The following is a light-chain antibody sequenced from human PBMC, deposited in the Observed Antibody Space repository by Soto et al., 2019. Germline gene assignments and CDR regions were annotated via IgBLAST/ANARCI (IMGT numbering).Light chain of an antibody. CDR2: ENN. Sequence: QSVLTQPPSVSAAPGQKVTISCSGSSSNIGNSFVSWYLQRPGTAPKLLIHENNKRPSGIPDRFSGTKSGTSATLGITGLQTGDEADYYCAAWDSSLSAGVFGGGTKVTV. CDR3: AAWDSSLSAGV. CDR1: SSNIGNSF. J-gene: IGLJ3*02. V-gene: IGLV1-51*02.